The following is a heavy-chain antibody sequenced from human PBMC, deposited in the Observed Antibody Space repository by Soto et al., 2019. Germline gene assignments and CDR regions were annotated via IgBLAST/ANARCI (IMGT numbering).Heavy chain of an antibody. CDR3: AKDLRFLEWLLVFDY. J-gene: IGHJ4*02. V-gene: IGHV3-9*01. Sequence: GGSLRLSCAASGFTFDDYAMHWVRQAPGKDLEWVSGISWNSGSIGYADSVKGRFTISRDNAKNSLYLQMNSLRAEDTALYYCAKDLRFLEWLLVFDYWGQGTLVTVSS. CDR2: ISWNSGSI. CDR1: GFTFDDYA. D-gene: IGHD3-3*01.